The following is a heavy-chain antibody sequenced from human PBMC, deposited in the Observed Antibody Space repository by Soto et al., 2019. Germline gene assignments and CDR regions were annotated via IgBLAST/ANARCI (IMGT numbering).Heavy chain of an antibody. Sequence: QVQLVQSGDEVQKPGASVKVSCKASGYTFTSYDINWVRQATGQGLEWMGWMNPNSGNTGYAHKVQGRITMTRNTSISTGYVELSILRYGDTAVYYGARVVNTKSMDVWGQGATVTVSS. D-gene: IGHD3-22*01. CDR3: ARVVNTKSMDV. CDR1: GYTFTSYD. V-gene: IGHV1-8*01. CDR2: MNPNSGNT. J-gene: IGHJ6*02.